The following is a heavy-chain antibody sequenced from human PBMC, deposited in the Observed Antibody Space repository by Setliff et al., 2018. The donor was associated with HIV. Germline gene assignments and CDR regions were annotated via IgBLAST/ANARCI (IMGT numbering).Heavy chain of an antibody. V-gene: IGHV4-59*08. CDR1: GDPIRYYY. CDR2: IYFSGTT. Sequence: SETLSLTCTVSGDPIRYYYWSWIRQSPGKGLEWIGYIYFSGTTKYNPSVTSRVTISVDASKDQFFLQLISVTAADTAVYYCARQGGYNSPLMVWGQGELVTVSS. D-gene: IGHD3-10*01. CDR3: ARQGGYNSPLMV. J-gene: IGHJ4*02.